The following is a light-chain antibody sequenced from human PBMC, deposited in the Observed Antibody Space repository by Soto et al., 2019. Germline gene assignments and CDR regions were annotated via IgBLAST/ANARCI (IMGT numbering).Light chain of an antibody. Sequence: EIVMTQSPATLSVSPGERATLSCRASLSVSSYLAWYQQKPGQAPRLLIYDASNRATGIPARFSGSGSGTDFTLTISSLEPEDFAVYYCQQRSNWPITFGQGTRLEIK. V-gene: IGKV3-11*01. CDR1: LSVSSY. J-gene: IGKJ5*01. CDR2: DAS. CDR3: QQRSNWPIT.